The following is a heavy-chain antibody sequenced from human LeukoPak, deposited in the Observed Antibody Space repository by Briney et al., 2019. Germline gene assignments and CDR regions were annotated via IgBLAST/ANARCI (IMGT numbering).Heavy chain of an antibody. J-gene: IGHJ6*03. V-gene: IGHV1-69*05. CDR3: ASVLLWFGELHYYYYMDV. Sequence: SVKVSCKASGGTFSSYAISWVRQAPGQGLEWVGGIIPIFGTANYAQKFQGRVTVTTDESTSTAYMELSSLRSEDTAVYYCASVLLWFGELHYYYYMDVWGKGTTVTVSS. CDR2: IIPIFGTA. D-gene: IGHD3-10*01. CDR1: GGTFSSYA.